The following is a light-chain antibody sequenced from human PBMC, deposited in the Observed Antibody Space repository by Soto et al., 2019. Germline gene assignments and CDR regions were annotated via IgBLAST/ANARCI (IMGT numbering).Light chain of an antibody. CDR3: SSYAGINNSGV. V-gene: IGLV2-8*01. J-gene: IGLJ1*01. CDR1: SSDVGGYKY. Sequence: QSALTQPPSASGSPGQSVTISCTGTSSDVGGYKYVSWYQQHPGNAPKLMIFEVNKRPSGVPDRFSGSKSGNTASLTVSGLQAEDEADYYRSSYAGINNSGVFGTGTKLTVL. CDR2: EVN.